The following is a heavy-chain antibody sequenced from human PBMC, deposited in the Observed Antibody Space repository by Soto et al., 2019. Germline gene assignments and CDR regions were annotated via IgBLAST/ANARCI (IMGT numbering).Heavy chain of an antibody. CDR2: IYYSGST. CDR3: ARAIFAFGDYYFGMDV. CDR1: GGSISGYY. Sequence: SETLSLTCTVSGGSISGYYWTWIRQPPGRGLEWIGNIYYSGSTNYNPSLESRVTMSVDTSKNQFSLKLSSVTAADTAVYYCARAIFAFGDYYFGMDVWGQGTTVTVSS. J-gene: IGHJ6*02. D-gene: IGHD3-10*01. V-gene: IGHV4-59*01.